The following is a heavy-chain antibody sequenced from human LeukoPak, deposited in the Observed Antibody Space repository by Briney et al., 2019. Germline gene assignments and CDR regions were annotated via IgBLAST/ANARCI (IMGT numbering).Heavy chain of an antibody. Sequence: GGSLRLSCAASGFTFSSYGMHWVRQAPGKGLEGVAFIRYSGSNKYYTDSVKGRFTISRDNSKNTLYLQMNSLRAEDTAVYYCAKDVGSTIDTSGYYYRNRKGAFDIWGQGTMVTVSS. CDR3: AKDVGSTIDTSGYYYRNRKGAFDI. J-gene: IGHJ3*02. V-gene: IGHV3-30*02. CDR1: GFTFSSYG. D-gene: IGHD3-22*01. CDR2: IRYSGSNK.